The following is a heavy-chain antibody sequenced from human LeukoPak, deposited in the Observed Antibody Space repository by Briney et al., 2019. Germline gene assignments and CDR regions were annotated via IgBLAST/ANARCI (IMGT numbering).Heavy chain of an antibody. CDR1: GFTFSSYA. CDR3: AKALYDSSGYPRWYFDY. V-gene: IGHV3-23*01. D-gene: IGHD3-22*01. CDR2: ISGSGGST. Sequence: RPGGSLRLSCAASGFTFSSYAMSWVRQAPGKGLEWVSAISGSGGSTYYADSVKGRFTISRDNSKNTLYLQMNSLRAEDTAVYYCAKALYDSSGYPRWYFDYWGQGTLVTVSS. J-gene: IGHJ4*02.